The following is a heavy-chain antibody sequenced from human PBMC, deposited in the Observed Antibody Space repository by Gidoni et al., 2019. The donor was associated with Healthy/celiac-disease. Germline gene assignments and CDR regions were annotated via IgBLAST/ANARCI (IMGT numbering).Heavy chain of an antibody. J-gene: IGHJ4*02. D-gene: IGHD6-6*01. V-gene: IGHV4-30-2*01. Sequence: QLQLQESGSGLVKPSQTLSLTCAVSGGSISSGGYSWSWIRQPPGKGLEWIGYIYHSGSTYYNPSLKSRVTISVDRSKNQFSLKLSSVTAADTAVYYCASAPIAARYFFDYWGQGTLVTVSS. CDR3: ASAPIAARYFFDY. CDR1: GGSISSGGYS. CDR2: IYHSGST.